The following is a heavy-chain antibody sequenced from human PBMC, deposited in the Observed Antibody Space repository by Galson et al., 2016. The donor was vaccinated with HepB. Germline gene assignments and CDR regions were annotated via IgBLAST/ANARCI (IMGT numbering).Heavy chain of an antibody. D-gene: IGHD2-2*01. CDR2: MFHGGTT. CDR3: ARTSHRECTGTRCVNFRYYYYMDV. Sequence: SLRLSCAASGFTVSTYYMNWVRQAPGKGLEWVSGMFHGGTTYYADSVEGRFPISRDDSMNTFYLQMNSLTAEDTAVYFCARTSHRECTGTRCVNFRYYYYMDVWGKGTTVTVSS. CDR1: GFTVSTYY. J-gene: IGHJ6*03. V-gene: IGHV3-53*01.